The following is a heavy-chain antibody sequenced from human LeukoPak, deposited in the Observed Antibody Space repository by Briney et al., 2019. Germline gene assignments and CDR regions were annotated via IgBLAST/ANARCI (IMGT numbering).Heavy chain of an antibody. V-gene: IGHV3-23*01. J-gene: IGHJ4*02. Sequence: GGSLRLSCAASGFTFSSYAMSWVRQAPGKGLEWVSAISGSGGSTYYADSVKGRFTISRDNSKNTLYLQMNSLRAEDTAVYYCAKDLYPPSPGIAAAGFFDYWGQGTLITVSS. CDR1: GFTFSSYA. D-gene: IGHD6-13*01. CDR3: AKDLYPPSPGIAAAGFFDY. CDR2: ISGSGGST.